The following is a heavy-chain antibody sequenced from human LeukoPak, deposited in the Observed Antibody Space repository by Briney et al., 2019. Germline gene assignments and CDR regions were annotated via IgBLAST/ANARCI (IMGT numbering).Heavy chain of an antibody. CDR1: GGSISSYY. Sequence: SETLSLTCTVSGGSISSYYWSWIRQPAGKGLEWIGRIYTSGSTNYNPSLKSRVTMSVDTSKNQFSLKLSSVTAADTAVYYCASRYYDSSGYPLFDYWGQGTLVTVSS. CDR3: ASRYYDSSGYPLFDY. V-gene: IGHV4-4*07. J-gene: IGHJ4*02. D-gene: IGHD3-22*01. CDR2: IYTSGST.